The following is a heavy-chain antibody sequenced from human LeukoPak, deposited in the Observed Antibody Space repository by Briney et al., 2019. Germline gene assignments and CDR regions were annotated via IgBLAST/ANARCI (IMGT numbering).Heavy chain of an antibody. CDR3: ARALLWFGASFDY. CDR1: GYTFTGYW. J-gene: IGHJ4*02. D-gene: IGHD3-10*01. V-gene: IGHV1-46*01. Sequence: ASVKLSCKAFGYTFTGYWMHWVRQAPGQGPEWMGVISPSGGSTIYAQKFKGRVTLTRDMSTSTDYLELSSLRSEDTAVYYCARALLWFGASFDYWGQGTLATVSS. CDR2: ISPSGGST.